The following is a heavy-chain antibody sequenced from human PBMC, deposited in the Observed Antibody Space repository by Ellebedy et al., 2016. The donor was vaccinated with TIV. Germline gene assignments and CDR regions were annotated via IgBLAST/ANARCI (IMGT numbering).Heavy chain of an antibody. D-gene: IGHD2-21*02. CDR2: ISSSGRDR. V-gene: IGHV3-11*06. CDR1: GFIFSDFY. J-gene: IGHJ4*02. Sequence: GESLKISXAASGFIFSDFYMSWIRQSPGRGLEWVAYISSSGRDRNYADSVKGRFTIARDDSTMTLYLEMNTLRVEDSAVYYCATDGAHRDIEYWGQGTLVTVSS. CDR3: ATDGAHRDIEY.